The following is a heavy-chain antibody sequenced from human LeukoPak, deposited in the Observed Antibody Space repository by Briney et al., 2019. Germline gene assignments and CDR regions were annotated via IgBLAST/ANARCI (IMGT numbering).Heavy chain of an antibody. D-gene: IGHD3-10*01. CDR2: INTHTGNP. J-gene: IGHJ6*02. V-gene: IGHV7-4-1*02. Sequence: ASVKVSCKASGYTFTSYAMNWVRQAPGQGPEWMGWINTHTGNPTYAQGFTGRFVFSLDTSVSTAYLQISSLKAEDTAVYYCARGSLVRGVNYYYGMDVWGQGPRSPSP. CDR3: ARGSLVRGVNYYYGMDV. CDR1: GYTFTSYA.